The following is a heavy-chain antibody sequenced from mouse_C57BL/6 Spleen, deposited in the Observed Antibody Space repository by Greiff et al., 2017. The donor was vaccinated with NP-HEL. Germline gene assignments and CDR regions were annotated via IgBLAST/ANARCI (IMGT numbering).Heavy chain of an antibody. J-gene: IGHJ4*01. CDR3: TRVTTVVAPSMDY. CDR1: GYTFTDYE. CDR2: IDPETGGT. D-gene: IGHD1-1*01. Sequence: VQLQQSGAELVRPGASVTLSCKASGYTFTDYEMHWVKQTPVHGLAWIGAIDPETGGTAYNQKFKGKAILTADKSSSTAYMELRSLTSEDSAVYYCTRVTTVVAPSMDYWGQGTSVTVSS. V-gene: IGHV1-15*01.